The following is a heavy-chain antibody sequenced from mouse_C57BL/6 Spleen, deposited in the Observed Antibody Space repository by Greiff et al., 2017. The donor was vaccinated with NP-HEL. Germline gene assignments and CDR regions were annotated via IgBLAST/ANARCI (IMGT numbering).Heavy chain of an antibody. V-gene: IGHV1-19*01. CDR3: ARFITTVVARYFDV. J-gene: IGHJ1*03. CDR2: INPYNGGA. Sequence: EVQLQQSGPVLVKPGASVKMSCKASGYTFTDYYMNWVKQSHGKSLEWIGVINPYNGGASYNQKFKGKSTLTVDKSSSTAYMELKSLTAEVSAVYYCARFITTVVARYFDVWGTGTTVTVSS. CDR1: GYTFTDYY. D-gene: IGHD1-1*01.